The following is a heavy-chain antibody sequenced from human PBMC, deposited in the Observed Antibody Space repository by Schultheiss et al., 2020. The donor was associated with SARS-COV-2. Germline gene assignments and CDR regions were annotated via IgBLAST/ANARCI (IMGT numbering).Heavy chain of an antibody. CDR3: ARVPLELVADY. D-gene: IGHD1-7*01. J-gene: IGHJ4*02. CDR1: GFTFSDHY. Sequence: GESLKISCAASGFTFSDHYMDWVRQAPGKGLEWVSYISSSGSTIYYADSVKGRFTISRDNAKNSLYLQMNSLRAEDTAVYYCARVPLELVADYWGQGTLVTVSS. CDR2: ISSSGSTI. V-gene: IGHV3-11*01.